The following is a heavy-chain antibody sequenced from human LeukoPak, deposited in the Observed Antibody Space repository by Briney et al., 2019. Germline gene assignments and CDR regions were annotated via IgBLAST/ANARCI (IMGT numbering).Heavy chain of an antibody. CDR1: GGSISSYY. Sequence: SETLSLTCTVSGGSISSYYWSWIRQPPGKGLEWIGYIYYSGSTNYDPSLKSRVTISVDTSKNQFSLKLSSVTAADTAVYYCARVGGYCGGDCYLDYWGQGTLVTVSS. CDR2: IYYSGST. J-gene: IGHJ4*02. D-gene: IGHD2-21*02. CDR3: ARVGGYCGGDCYLDY. V-gene: IGHV4-59*01.